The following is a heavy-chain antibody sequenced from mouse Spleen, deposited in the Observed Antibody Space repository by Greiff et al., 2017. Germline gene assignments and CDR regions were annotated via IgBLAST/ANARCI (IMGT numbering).Heavy chain of an antibody. V-gene: IGHV5-17*01. CDR2: ISSGSSTI. Sequence: EVKLEESGGGLVKPGGSLKLSCAASGFTFSDYGMHWVRQAPEKGLEWVAYISSGSSTIYYADTVKGRFTISRDNAKNTLFLQMTRLRSEDTAMYYCARGWAYYRYPDYWGQGTTLTVSS. CDR3: ARGWAYYRYPDY. J-gene: IGHJ2*01. D-gene: IGHD2-14*01. CDR1: GFTFSDYG.